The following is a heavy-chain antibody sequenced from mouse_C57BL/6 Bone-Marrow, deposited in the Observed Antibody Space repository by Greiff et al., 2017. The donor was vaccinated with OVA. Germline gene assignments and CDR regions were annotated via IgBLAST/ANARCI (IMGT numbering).Heavy chain of an antibody. CDR3: ARSSYGSSFHWYFDV. CDR1: GYTFTSYW. CDR2: IYPGSGST. D-gene: IGHD1-1*01. J-gene: IGHJ1*03. Sequence: QVHVKQPGAELVKPGASVKMSCKASGYTFTSYWITWVKQRPGQGLEWIGDIYPGSGSTNYNEKFKSKATLTVDTSSSTAYMQLSSLTSEDSAVYYCARSSYGSSFHWYFDVWGTGTTVTVAS. V-gene: IGHV1-55*01.